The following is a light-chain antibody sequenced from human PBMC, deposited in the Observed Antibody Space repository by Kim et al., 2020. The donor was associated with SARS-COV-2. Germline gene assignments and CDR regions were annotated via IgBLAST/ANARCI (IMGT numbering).Light chain of an antibody. V-gene: IGKV3-15*01. Sequence: SPGERATLSGRASQSVSNNLAWYQLKPGQAPRLLIYGASTRATGTPARFSGSGSGTDFTLTVSSLQSEDFAVYYCHQYNDWPPGDTFGQGTKLEI. CDR1: QSVSNN. CDR3: HQYNDWPPGDT. CDR2: GAS. J-gene: IGKJ2*01.